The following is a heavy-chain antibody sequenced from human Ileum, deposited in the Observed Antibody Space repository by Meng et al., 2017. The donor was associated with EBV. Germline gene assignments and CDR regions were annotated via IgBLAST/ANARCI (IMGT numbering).Heavy chain of an antibody. CDR3: ARDAFQYASGIPAH. D-gene: IGHD3-16*01. CDR1: GSAVNSDPYY. CDR2: IFYSGDT. Sequence: SCPGRLGPAEPRSPTSRCSGSAVNSDPYYWSWIRQPPAKGLEWIGYIFYSGDTKYNPSLTSRVTMSIDTSKNQFSLNLIHVTAADAAVYYCARDAFQYASGIPAHWGQGTLVTVSS. V-gene: IGHV4-61*01. J-gene: IGHJ4*02.